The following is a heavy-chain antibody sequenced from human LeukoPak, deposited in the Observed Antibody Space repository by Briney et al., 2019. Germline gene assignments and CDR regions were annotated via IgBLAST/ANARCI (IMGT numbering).Heavy chain of an antibody. CDR2: IIPIFGTA. J-gene: IGHJ1*01. D-gene: IGHD3-22*01. CDR3: ARDYEGYDSSGSPNIQH. Sequence: GASVKVSCKASGGTFSSYAISWVRQAPGQGLEWMGGIIPIFGTANYAQKFQGRVTITADESTSTAYMELSSLRSEDTAVYYCARDYEGYDSSGSPNIQHWGQGTLVTVSS. CDR1: GGTFSSYA. V-gene: IGHV1-69*13.